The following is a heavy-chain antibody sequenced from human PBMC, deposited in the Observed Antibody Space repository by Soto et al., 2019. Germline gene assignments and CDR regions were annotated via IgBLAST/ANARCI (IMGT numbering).Heavy chain of an antibody. J-gene: IGHJ6*02. D-gene: IGHD2-2*01. V-gene: IGHV3-23*01. CDR2: ISGSGGST. Sequence: GGSLRLSCAASGFTFSSYAMSWVRQAPGKGLEWVSAISGSGGSTYYADSVKGRFTISRDNSKNTLYLQMNSLRAEDTAVYYCAKDQVLTIRRSSYCSSTSCPDYYYYYGMDVWGQGTTVTVSS. CDR1: GFTFSSYA. CDR3: AKDQVLTIRRSSYCSSTSCPDYYYYYGMDV.